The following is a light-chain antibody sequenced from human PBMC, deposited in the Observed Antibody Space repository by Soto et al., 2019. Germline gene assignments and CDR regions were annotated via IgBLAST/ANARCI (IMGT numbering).Light chain of an antibody. Sequence: EIVMTQSPGTLSVSPGERVTLSCRASQSVRNNLAWYQQKPGQGPRLLIYDAFTRATGIPARFSGSGSGTEFTLTISSLQSEDFAVYYCQQCNDWPWTFGQGTKVEIK. J-gene: IGKJ1*01. CDR1: QSVRNN. CDR3: QQCNDWPWT. V-gene: IGKV3-15*01. CDR2: DAF.